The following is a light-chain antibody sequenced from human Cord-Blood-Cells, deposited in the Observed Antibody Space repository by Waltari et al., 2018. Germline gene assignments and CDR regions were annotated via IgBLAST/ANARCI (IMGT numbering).Light chain of an antibody. Sequence: DIVLTQSPGTLSLSPGERATLSCRASQSVSSSYLAWYQQEPGQAPRLLIYGASSRATGLPDRFSGSGSGTDFTLTISRLEPEDFAVYYCQQYGSSPTFGQGTKVEIK. V-gene: IGKV3-20*01. CDR1: QSVSSSY. CDR2: GAS. CDR3: QQYGSSPT. J-gene: IGKJ1*01.